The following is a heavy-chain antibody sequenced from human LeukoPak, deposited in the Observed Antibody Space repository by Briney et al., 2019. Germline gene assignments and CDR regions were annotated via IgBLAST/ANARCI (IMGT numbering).Heavy chain of an antibody. D-gene: IGHD6-13*01. V-gene: IGHV4-34*01. CDR3: AGRIAAGIEDY. Sequence: SETLSLTCAVYGGSFSGYYWSWIRQPPGKGLEWIGEINHSGSTNYNPSLKSRVTISVDTSKNQFSLKLSSVTAADTAVYYCAGRIAAGIEDYWGQGTLVTVSS. J-gene: IGHJ4*02. CDR2: INHSGST. CDR1: GGSFSGYY.